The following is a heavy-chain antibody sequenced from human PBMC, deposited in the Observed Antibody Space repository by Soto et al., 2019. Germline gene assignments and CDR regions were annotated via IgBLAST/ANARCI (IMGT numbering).Heavy chain of an antibody. CDR3: ASPKAPAMVTFDY. V-gene: IGHV3-21*01. D-gene: IGHD5-18*01. J-gene: IGHJ4*02. Sequence: GGSLRLSCAASGFTFTRYSMNWVRQAPGKGLEWVSSISSTTNYIYYADSVKGRFTISRDNSKNTLYLQMNSLRAEDTAVYYCASPKAPAMVTFDYWGQGTLVTVSS. CDR2: ISSTTNYI. CDR1: GFTFTRYS.